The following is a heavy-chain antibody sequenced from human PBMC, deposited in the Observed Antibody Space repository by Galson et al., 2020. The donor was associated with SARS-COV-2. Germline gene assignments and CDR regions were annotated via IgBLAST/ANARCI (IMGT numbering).Heavy chain of an antibody. Sequence: GESLKISCAASGFTFSSYSLSWVRQAPGKGLEWVSSISSSSAFIFYAESVRGRFTISRDNADNSLYLQMNSLRAEDTAVYYCVKDSVLKATARIYSFESWGQGTLVTVSS. CDR1: GFTFSSYS. J-gene: IGHJ4*02. CDR3: VKDSVLKATARIYSFES. D-gene: IGHD1-26*01. V-gene: IGHV3-21*01. CDR2: ISSSSAFI.